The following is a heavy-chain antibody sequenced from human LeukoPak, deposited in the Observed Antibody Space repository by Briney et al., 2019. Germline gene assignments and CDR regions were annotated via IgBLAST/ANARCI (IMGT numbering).Heavy chain of an antibody. D-gene: IGHD3-3*01. CDR2: ISWDGGST. CDR1: GFTFDDYA. CDR3: AKGTTFGVVADIDY. V-gene: IGHV3-43D*03. J-gene: IGHJ4*02. Sequence: GGSLRLSCAASGFTFDDYAMHWVRQAPGKGLEWVSLISWDGGSTYYADSVKGRFTISRDNSKNSLYLQMNSLRAEDTALYYCAKGTTFGVVADIDYWGQGTLVTVSS.